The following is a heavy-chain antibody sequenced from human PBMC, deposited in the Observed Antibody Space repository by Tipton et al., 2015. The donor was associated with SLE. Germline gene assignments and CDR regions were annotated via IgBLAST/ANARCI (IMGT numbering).Heavy chain of an antibody. CDR1: GFTFTNYA. CDR2: ISVSSDHI. Sequence: SLRLSCTTSGFTFTNYALSWVRQAPGRGLEWVSDISVSSDHIYYADSVRGRFTISRDNAKTSLYLQMNNLRTEDTALYYCVRDPNWGSGYWGQGTLVTVSS. D-gene: IGHD7-27*01. CDR3: VRDPNWGSGY. V-gene: IGHV3-21*03. J-gene: IGHJ4*02.